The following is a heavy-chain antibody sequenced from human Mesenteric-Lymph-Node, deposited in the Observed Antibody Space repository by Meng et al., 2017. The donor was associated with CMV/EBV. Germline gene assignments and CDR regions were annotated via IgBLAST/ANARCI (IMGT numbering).Heavy chain of an antibody. CDR2: INPNSGDT. D-gene: IGHD3-10*01. V-gene: IGHV1-2*02. CDR1: GYTFTGYY. Sequence: ASVKVSCKASGYTFTGYYIHWVRQAPGQGLEWMGWINPNSGDTNYAQKFHGRVTMTRDTSISTGYMELSSLTSDDTAVYYCATYYGGPKSGMDVWGQGTTVTVSS. J-gene: IGHJ6*02. CDR3: ATYYGGPKSGMDV.